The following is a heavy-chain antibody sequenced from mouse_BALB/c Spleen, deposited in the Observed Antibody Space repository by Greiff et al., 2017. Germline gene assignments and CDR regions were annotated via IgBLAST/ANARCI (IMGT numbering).Heavy chain of an antibody. V-gene: IGHV5-9-4*01. J-gene: IGHJ4*01. CDR2: ISSGGSYT. D-gene: IGHD2-14*01. Sequence: EVKVVESGGGLVKPGGSLKLSCAASGFTFSSYAMSWVRQSPEKRLEWVAEISSGGSYTYYPDTVTGRFTISRDNAKNTLYLEMSSLRSEDTAMYYCARGEYRYDGYAMDYWGQGTSVTVSS. CDR3: ARGEYRYDGYAMDY. CDR1: GFTFSSYA.